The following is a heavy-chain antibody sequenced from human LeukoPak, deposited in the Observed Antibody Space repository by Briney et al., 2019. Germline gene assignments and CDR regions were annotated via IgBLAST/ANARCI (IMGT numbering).Heavy chain of an antibody. CDR1: GYSISSGYY. J-gene: IGHJ5*02. V-gene: IGHV4-38-2*02. CDR3: ARGPFTLIRGPYNWFDP. CDR2: INHSGST. D-gene: IGHD3-10*01. Sequence: SETLSLTCTVSGYSISSGYYWSWIRQPPGKGLEWIGEINHSGSTNYNPSLKSRVTISVGTSKNQFSLKLSSVTAADTAVYYCARGPFTLIRGPYNWFDPWGQGTLVTVSS.